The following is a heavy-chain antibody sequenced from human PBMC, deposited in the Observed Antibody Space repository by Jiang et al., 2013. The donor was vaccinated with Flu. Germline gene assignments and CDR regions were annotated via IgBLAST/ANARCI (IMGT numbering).Heavy chain of an antibody. D-gene: IGHD3-3*01. J-gene: IGHJ5*02. V-gene: IGHV7-4-1*02. Sequence: FTSYAMNWVRQAPGQGLEWMGWINTNTGNPTYAQGFTGRFVFSLDTSVSTAYLQISSLKAEDTAVYYCARDLYYDFWSDESRRRRWFDPWGQGTLVTVSS. CDR3: ARDLYYDFWSDESRRRRWFDP. CDR1: FTSYA. CDR2: INTNTGNP.